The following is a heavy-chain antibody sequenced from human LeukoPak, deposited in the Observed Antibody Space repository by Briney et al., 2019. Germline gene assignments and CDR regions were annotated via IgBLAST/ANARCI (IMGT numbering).Heavy chain of an antibody. CDR2: IYTSGST. CDR3: ARVGNDRYSSSWYFNY. V-gene: IGHV4-4*07. CDR1: GGSISSYY. J-gene: IGHJ4*02. D-gene: IGHD6-13*01. Sequence: SETLSLTCTVSGGSISSYYWSWIRQPAGKGLEWIGRIYTSGSTNYNPSLKSRVTISVDTSKNQFSLKLSSVTAADTAVYYCARVGNDRYSSSWYFNYWGQGTLVTVSS.